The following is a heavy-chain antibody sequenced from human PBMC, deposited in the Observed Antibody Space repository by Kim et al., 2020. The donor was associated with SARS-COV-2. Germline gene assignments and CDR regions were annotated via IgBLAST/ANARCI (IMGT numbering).Heavy chain of an antibody. J-gene: IGHJ3*02. CDR3: ARDTLLGGDAFDI. CDR1: GGSISSSSYY. CDR2: IYNSGST. Sequence: SETLSLTCTVSGGSISSSSYYWGWIRQPPGMGLEWIGSIYNSGSTYYNPSLKSRVTISVDTSKNQFSLKLSSVTAADTAVYYCARDTLLGGDAFDIWGQGTMVTVSS. V-gene: IGHV4-39*07.